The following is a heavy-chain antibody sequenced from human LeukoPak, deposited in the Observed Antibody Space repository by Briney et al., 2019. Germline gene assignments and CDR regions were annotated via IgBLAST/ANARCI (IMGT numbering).Heavy chain of an antibody. CDR3: ASNRVGATDGSHSQFDY. V-gene: IGHV4-30-2*01. CDR1: GGSISSGGYS. D-gene: IGHD1-26*01. Sequence: SETLSLTCAVSGGSISSGGYSWSWIRQPPGKGLEWIGYIYHSGSTYYNPSLKSRVTISVDTSKNQFSLKLSSVTAADTAVYYCASNRVGATDGSHSQFDYWGQGTLVTVSS. CDR2: IYHSGST. J-gene: IGHJ4*02.